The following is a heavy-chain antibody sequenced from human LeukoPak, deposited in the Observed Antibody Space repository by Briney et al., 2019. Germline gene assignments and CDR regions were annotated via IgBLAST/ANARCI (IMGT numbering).Heavy chain of an antibody. J-gene: IGHJ5*02. V-gene: IGHV3-23*01. CDR3: AKDRIVVVPAAIRNWFDP. Sequence: GGSLRLSCAASGFTFSSYAMSWVRQAPGKGLEWVSDISGSGGSTYYADSVKGRFTISRDNSKNTLYLQMNSLRAEDTAVYYCAKDRIVVVPAAIRNWFDPWGQGTLVTVSS. CDR1: GFTFSSYA. CDR2: ISGSGGST. D-gene: IGHD2-2*01.